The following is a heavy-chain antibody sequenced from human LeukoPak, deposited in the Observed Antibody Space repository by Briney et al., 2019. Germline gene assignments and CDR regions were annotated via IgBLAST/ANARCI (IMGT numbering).Heavy chain of an antibody. CDR1: GGTFSSYA. Sequence: ASVKVSCKASGGTFSSYAISWVRQAPGQGLEWMGRINPNSGGTNYAQKFQGRVTMTRDTSISTAYMELSRLRSDDTAVYYCARDSSWAPQNDYWGQGTLVTVSS. CDR2: INPNSGGT. CDR3: ARDSSWAPQNDY. D-gene: IGHD6-13*01. V-gene: IGHV1-2*06. J-gene: IGHJ4*02.